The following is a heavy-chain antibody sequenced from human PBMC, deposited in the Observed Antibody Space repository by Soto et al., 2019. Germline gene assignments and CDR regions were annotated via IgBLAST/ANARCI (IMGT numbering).Heavy chain of an antibody. V-gene: IGHV4-39*01. CDR2: IYYTGST. D-gene: IGHD3-10*01. CDR1: GGSVSNSNYY. J-gene: IGHJ5*01. Sequence: QVQLQESGPGLLKPSETLSLTCTVSGGSVSNSNYYWGWVRQPPGKGLEWIATIYYTGSTYYNPSLTSRVTISVDTSTHHFSLTLTSVTAADTDFYYCARHGGPGSYFARNPKIVLSVGLVSWGPGTLVTVSS. CDR3: ARHGGPGSYFARNPKIVLSVGLVS.